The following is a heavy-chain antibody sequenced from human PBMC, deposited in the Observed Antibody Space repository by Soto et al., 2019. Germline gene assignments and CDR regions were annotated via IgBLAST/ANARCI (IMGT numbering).Heavy chain of an antibody. Sequence: SETLSLTCTVSGGSISSYYWSWIRQPPGKGLEWIGYIYYSGSTNYNPSLKSRVTISVDTSKNQFSLKLGSVTAADTAVYYCARGVGYSSSWYDYWGQGTLVTVSS. J-gene: IGHJ4*02. CDR1: GGSISSYY. D-gene: IGHD6-13*01. CDR2: IYYSGST. CDR3: ARGVGYSSSWYDY. V-gene: IGHV4-59*01.